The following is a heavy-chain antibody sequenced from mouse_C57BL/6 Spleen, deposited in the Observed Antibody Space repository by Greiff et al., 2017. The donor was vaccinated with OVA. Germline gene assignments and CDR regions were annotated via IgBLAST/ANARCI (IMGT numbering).Heavy chain of an antibody. D-gene: IGHD6-1*01. CDR2: ISYDGSN. CDR3: ARAGKPLYYFDY. Sequence: ESGPGLVKPSQSLSLTCSVTGYSITSGYYWNWIRQFPGNKLEWMGYISYDGSNNYNPSLKNRISITRDTSKNQFFLKLNSVTTEDTATYYCARAGKPLYYFDYWGQGTTLTVSS. CDR1: GYSITSGYY. V-gene: IGHV3-6*01. J-gene: IGHJ2*01.